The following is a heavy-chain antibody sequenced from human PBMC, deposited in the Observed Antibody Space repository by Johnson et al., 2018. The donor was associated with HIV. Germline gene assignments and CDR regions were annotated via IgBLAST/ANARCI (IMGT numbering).Heavy chain of an antibody. CDR3: TTEIGFSSLPPPFGHAFDI. D-gene: IGHD3-10*01. J-gene: IGHJ3*02. CDR1: GFTFSNAW. V-gene: IGHV3-15*01. Sequence: VQLVESGGGVVQPGRSLRLSCAASGFTFSNAWMSWVRQAPGKGLEWVGRIKSKTDGGTTDYAAPVKGRFTISRDDSNNTLYLQMNSLKTEDTAVYYCTTEIGFSSLPPPFGHAFDIWGQGTMVTVSS. CDR2: IKSKTDGGTT.